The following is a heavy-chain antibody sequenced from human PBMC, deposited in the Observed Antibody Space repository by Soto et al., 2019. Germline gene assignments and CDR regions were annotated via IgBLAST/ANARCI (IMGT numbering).Heavy chain of an antibody. CDR1: GFTFSSYA. J-gene: IGHJ4*02. Sequence: EVQLLESGGGLVQPGGSLRLSCPASGFTFSSYAMSRVRQAPGKGREWVSAISGIGGSTYYAASVKGRFTTSRDNSKHTLYLQMNSLRAEDTAVYYCAKERMITFGGVIVYYFDYWGQGTLVTVSS. D-gene: IGHD3-16*02. CDR3: AKERMITFGGVIVYYFDY. CDR2: ISGIGGST. V-gene: IGHV3-23*01.